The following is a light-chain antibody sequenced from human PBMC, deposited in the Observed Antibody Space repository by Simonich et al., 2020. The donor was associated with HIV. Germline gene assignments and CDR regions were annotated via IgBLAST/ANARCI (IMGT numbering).Light chain of an antibody. CDR1: QGISSY. J-gene: IGKJ2*03. CDR3: QQYYSYPYS. CDR2: AAS. Sequence: AIRMTQSPSSLSASTGDRVTITCRASQGISSYLAWYQQKPGKDPKLLIYAASTLQSGVPSRFSGSGSGTDFTITISCLQSEDFATYYCQQYYSYPYSFGQGTKLEIK. V-gene: IGKV1-8*01.